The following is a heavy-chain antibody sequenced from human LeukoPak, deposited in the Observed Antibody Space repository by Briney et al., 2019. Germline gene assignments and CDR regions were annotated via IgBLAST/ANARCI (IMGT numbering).Heavy chain of an antibody. J-gene: IGHJ4*02. V-gene: IGHV3-11*01. D-gene: IGHD6-19*01. Sequence: GGSLRLSCAASGFTFSDYYMSWTRQALGKGLEWVSYISSSGSTIYYADSVKGRFTISRDNAKNSLYLQMNSLRAEDTAVYYCARDLRGWNYADYWGQGTLVTVSS. CDR3: ARDLRGWNYADY. CDR2: ISSSGSTI. CDR1: GFTFSDYY.